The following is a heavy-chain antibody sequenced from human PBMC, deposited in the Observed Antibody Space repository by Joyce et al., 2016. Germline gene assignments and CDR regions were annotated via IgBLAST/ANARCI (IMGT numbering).Heavy chain of an antibody. CDR1: GGSISSGNYF. J-gene: IGHJ6*02. CDR3: ARDRVTGRVTHQYFGVDG. D-gene: IGHD3-10*01. CDR2: IYYSAIT. V-gene: IGHV4-31*03. Sequence: QVRLQESGPGLVKPSQTLSLTCSISGGSISSGNYFWTWIRQRPGKGLEWIGYIYYSAITYYSPSLKGRVTISLDMSKNQFSLDLSSVTAADTAIYYCARDRVTGRVTHQYFGVDGWGQGTTVTVSS.